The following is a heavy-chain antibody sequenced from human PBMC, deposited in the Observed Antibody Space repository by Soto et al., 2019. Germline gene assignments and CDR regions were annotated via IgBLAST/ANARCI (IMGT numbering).Heavy chain of an antibody. CDR3: ARPRVGDSSGYYYFYRRDAFDI. V-gene: IGHV4-39*01. J-gene: IGHJ3*02. CDR2: IYYSGST. CDR1: GGSISSSIYY. Sequence: SETLPLTFAVSGGSISSSIYYWGWIRQPPGKGLEWIGSIYYSGSTYYNPSLKSRVTISVETSKKKFSLKLSSVTAADTAVYYCARPRVGDSSGYYYFYRRDAFDIWGQGTMV. D-gene: IGHD3-22*01.